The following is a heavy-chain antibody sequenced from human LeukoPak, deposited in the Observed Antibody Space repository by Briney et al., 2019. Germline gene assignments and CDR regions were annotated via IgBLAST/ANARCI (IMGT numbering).Heavy chain of an antibody. CDR3: ARVMRRDAYNRPLDY. Sequence: ASVKVSCKASGYTFTSYDINWVRQATGQGLEWMGWMNPDSGNPGYAQKFQGRVTMTTDTSTSTAYMELRSLRSDDTAVYYCARVMRRDAYNRPLDYWGQGTLVTVSS. V-gene: IGHV1-8*02. CDR2: MNPDSGNP. D-gene: IGHD5-24*01. CDR1: GYTFTSYD. J-gene: IGHJ4*02.